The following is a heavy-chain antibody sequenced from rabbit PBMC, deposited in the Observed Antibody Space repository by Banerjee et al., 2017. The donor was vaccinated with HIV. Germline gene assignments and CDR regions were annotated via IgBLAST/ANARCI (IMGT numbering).Heavy chain of an antibody. V-gene: IGHV1S45*01. D-gene: IGHD6-1*01. CDR3: ARGDANYSGYGYAPMDL. Sequence: QEQLEESGGDLVKPEGSLTLTCTASGFSFSSYYYMYWVRQAPGKGLEWIGCINSSSRNVVYASWATGRFTISKTSSTTVTLQMTSLTAADTATYFCARGDANYSGYGYAPMDLWGPGTLVTVS. CDR2: INSSSRNV. J-gene: IGHJ6*01. CDR1: GFSFSSYYY.